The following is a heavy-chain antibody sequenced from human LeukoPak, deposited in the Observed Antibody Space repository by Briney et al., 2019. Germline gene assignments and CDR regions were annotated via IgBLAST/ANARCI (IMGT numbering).Heavy chain of an antibody. Sequence: GGSLRLSCAASGFTLSSYSMNWVRQAPGKGLEWVSSISSSSSYIYYADSVKGRFTISRDNAKNSLYLQMNSLRAEDTAVYYCARAHYDFWSGYYNYFDYWGQGTLVTVSS. D-gene: IGHD3-3*01. V-gene: IGHV3-21*01. CDR1: GFTLSSYS. CDR3: ARAHYDFWSGYYNYFDY. J-gene: IGHJ4*02. CDR2: ISSSSSYI.